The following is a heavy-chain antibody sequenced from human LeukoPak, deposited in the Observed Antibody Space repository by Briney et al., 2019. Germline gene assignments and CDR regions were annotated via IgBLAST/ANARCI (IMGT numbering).Heavy chain of an antibody. D-gene: IGHD1-1*01. Sequence: SETLSLTCAVYGDSFSCYYWRWVRQSPGKGLEWLAEINHRGYTNYNPSVKSRVTISVDSSNNQFSLTVTSLTAADTAVYYCARGPTISETGYFDYWGQGTLVTVSS. CDR3: ARGPTISETGYFDY. V-gene: IGHV4-34*01. CDR1: GDSFSCYY. CDR2: INHRGYT. J-gene: IGHJ4*03.